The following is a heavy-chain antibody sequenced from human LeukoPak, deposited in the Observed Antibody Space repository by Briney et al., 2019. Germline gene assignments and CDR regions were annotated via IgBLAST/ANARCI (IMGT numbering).Heavy chain of an antibody. CDR2: IIPIFGTA. J-gene: IGHJ4*02. D-gene: IGHD6-13*01. CDR1: GYTFTSYD. CDR3: AREPGYSSSWYGLPFDS. Sequence: SVKVSCKASGYTFTSYDINWVRQATGQGLEWMGGIIPIFGTANYAQKFQGRVTITADESTSTAYMELSSLRSEDTAVYYCAREPGYSSSWYGLPFDSWGQGTLVTVSS. V-gene: IGHV1-69*13.